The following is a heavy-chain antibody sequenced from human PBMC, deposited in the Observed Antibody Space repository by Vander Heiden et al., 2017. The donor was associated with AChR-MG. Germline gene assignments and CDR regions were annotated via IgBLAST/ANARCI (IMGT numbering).Heavy chain of an antibody. CDR3: AKVAIGGYSYYYYGMDV. CDR1: GFTFDDYA. Sequence: EVQLVESGGGLVQPGRSLRLSCAASGFTFDDYAMHWVRQAPGKGLEWVSGISWNSGSIGYADSVKGRFTISRDNAKNSLYLQMNSLRAEDTALYYCAKVAIGGYSYYYYGMDVWGQGTTVTVSS. D-gene: IGHD2-21*01. V-gene: IGHV3-9*01. J-gene: IGHJ6*02. CDR2: ISWNSGSI.